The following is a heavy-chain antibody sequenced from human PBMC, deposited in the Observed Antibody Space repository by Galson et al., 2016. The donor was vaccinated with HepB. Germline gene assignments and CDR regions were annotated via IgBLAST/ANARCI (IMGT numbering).Heavy chain of an antibody. Sequence: CAISGDSVSSNSAAWTWIRQSPLRGLEWLGRTYYRFKWYNDYAMSVKSRISIHPDTSKNQFSLQLNSVTPEDTAVYYCARVRCSTFRCQNWFDPWGQGALVTVSS. CDR3: ARVRCSTFRCQNWFDP. D-gene: IGHD2/OR15-2a*01. CDR2: TYYRFKWYN. J-gene: IGHJ5*02. CDR1: GDSVSSNSAA. V-gene: IGHV6-1*01.